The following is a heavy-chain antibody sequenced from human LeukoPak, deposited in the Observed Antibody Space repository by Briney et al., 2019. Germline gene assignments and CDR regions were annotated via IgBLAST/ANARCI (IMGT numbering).Heavy chain of an antibody. V-gene: IGHV4-34*01. J-gene: IGHJ6*03. Sequence: SETLSLTCAVYGGSFSGYNWSWIRQPPRKGLEWNGQINHSGSTNYNQSRNSRVTISVDKSKNQYSLRLRSVTAADTAVYYCTRVHSYYYMDVWGKGTTVTVSS. CDR3: TRVHSYYYMDV. CDR2: INHSGST. CDR1: GGSFSGYN.